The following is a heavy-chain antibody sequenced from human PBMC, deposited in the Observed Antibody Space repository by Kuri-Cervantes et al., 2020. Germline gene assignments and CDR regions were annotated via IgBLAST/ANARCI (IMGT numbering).Heavy chain of an antibody. CDR3: ARGSIAAAGTGPSTAPSAPHYWYFDL. J-gene: IGHJ2*01. Sequence: ASVKVSCKASGYTFTSYGISWVRQAPGQGLEWMGWISAYNGNTDYAQKLQGRVTMTTDTSTSTAYMELRSLRSDDTAVYYCARGSIAAAGTGPSTAPSAPHYWYFDLWGRGTLVTVSS. V-gene: IGHV1-18*01. CDR2: ISAYNGNT. D-gene: IGHD6-13*01. CDR1: GYTFTSYG.